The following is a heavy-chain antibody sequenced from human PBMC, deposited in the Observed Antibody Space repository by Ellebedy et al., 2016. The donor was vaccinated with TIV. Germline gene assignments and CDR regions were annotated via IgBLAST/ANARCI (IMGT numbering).Heavy chain of an antibody. CDR3: ARARGSNKYYYYGMDV. CDR1: GGSISSYY. CDR2: IYYSGST. J-gene: IGHJ6*02. D-gene: IGHD1-26*01. V-gene: IGHV4-59*01. Sequence: SETLSLTXTVSGGSISSYYWSWIRQPPGKGLEWIGYIYYSGSTNYNPSLKSRVTISVDTSKNQFSLKLSSVTAADTAVYYCARARGSNKYYYYGMDVWGQGTTVTVSS.